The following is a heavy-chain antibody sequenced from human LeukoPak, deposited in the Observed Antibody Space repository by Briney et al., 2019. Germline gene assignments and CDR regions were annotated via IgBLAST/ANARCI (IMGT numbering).Heavy chain of an antibody. CDR2: IYHSGST. CDR3: VKSGGYGLIDY. Sequence: SETLSLTCTVSGYSISSGYYWGWIRQPPGKGLEWIGSIYHSGSTYYNPSLKSRVTISVDTSKNQFSLRLNSVTAADTAMYYCVKSGGYGLIDYWGQGTLVTVSS. V-gene: IGHV4-38-2*02. J-gene: IGHJ4*02. D-gene: IGHD1-26*01. CDR1: GYSISSGYY.